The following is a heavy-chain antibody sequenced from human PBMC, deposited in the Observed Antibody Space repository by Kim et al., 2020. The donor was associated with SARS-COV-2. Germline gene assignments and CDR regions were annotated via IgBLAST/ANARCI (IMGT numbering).Heavy chain of an antibody. D-gene: IGHD1-26*01. Sequence: GGSLRLSCAASGFTFSSYGMHWVRQAPGKGLEWVALIWYDGSNKYYADSVKGRFTISRDNSKNTLYLQMNSLRAEDTAVYYCARDLIVGATGGWGQGTLV. CDR3: ARDLIVGATGG. CDR2: IWYDGSNK. J-gene: IGHJ4*02. V-gene: IGHV3-33*01. CDR1: GFTFSSYG.